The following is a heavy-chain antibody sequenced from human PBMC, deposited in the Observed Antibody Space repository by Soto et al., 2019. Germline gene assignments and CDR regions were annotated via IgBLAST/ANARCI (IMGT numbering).Heavy chain of an antibody. Sequence: EVQLVESGGGLVQPGGSLRLSCAASRFTFSNYWTHWVRQAPGKGLVWVSRINGDGSTTTYADFVKGRFTISRDNAKNTLYLQMDSLGADDTAVYYCTRGGTSATYWGLFDYWGQGALVTVSS. CDR2: INGDGSTT. CDR3: TRGGTSATYWGLFDY. V-gene: IGHV3-74*01. J-gene: IGHJ4*02. D-gene: IGHD7-27*01. CDR1: RFTFSNYW.